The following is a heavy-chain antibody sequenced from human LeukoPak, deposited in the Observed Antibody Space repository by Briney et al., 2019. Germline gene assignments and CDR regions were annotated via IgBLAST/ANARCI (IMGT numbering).Heavy chain of an antibody. CDR1: GFSFSVFW. CDR3: ARCSSGYQGWFDP. V-gene: IGHV3-74*01. J-gene: IGHJ5*02. Sequence: PGGSLRLSCAASGFSFSVFWMHWVRQVPGKGPVWVSRINSDGSSTNYADSVKGRFTISRDNAKNTLYLQMNSLRAEDTAMYYCARCSSGYQGWFDPWGQGTLVTVSS. CDR2: INSDGSST. D-gene: IGHD3-22*01.